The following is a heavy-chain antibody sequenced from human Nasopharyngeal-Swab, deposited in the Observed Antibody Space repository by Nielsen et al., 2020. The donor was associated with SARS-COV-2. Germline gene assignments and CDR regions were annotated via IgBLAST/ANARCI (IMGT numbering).Heavy chain of an antibody. D-gene: IGHD5-24*01. CDR3: ARERRDGYNSVCYFDY. J-gene: IGHJ4*02. Sequence: WIRQPPGKGLEWIGYIYYSGSTNYNPSLKSRVTIPVDTSKNQFSLKLSSVTAADTAMYYCARERRDGYNSVCYFDYWGQGTLVTVSS. CDR2: IYYSGST. V-gene: IGHV4-59*01.